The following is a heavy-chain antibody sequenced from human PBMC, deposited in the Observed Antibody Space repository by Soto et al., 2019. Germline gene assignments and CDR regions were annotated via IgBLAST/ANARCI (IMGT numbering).Heavy chain of an antibody. CDR2: INPNSGGT. CDR3: ARGFWSGYFTLDFDY. D-gene: IGHD3-3*01. CDR1: GYTFTGYY. J-gene: IGHJ4*02. Sequence: ASVKVSCKASGYTFTGYYMHWVRQAPGQGLEWMGWINPNSGGTNYAQKFQGRVTMTRDTSISTAYMELSRLRSDDTAVYYCARGFWSGYFTLDFDYWGQGTLVTVS. V-gene: IGHV1-2*02.